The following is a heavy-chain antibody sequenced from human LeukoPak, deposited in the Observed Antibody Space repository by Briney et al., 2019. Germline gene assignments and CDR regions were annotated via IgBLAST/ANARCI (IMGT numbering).Heavy chain of an antibody. CDR1: GFTFSNDW. CDR3: AGTWSFDY. CDR2: ISGDGTNT. J-gene: IGHJ4*02. Sequence: GGSLTLSCPVSGFTFSNDWMHCVRQPRGKGLLWVSRISGDGTNTNCADSVKGRFTISRDNAKNMLYLQMDSLSAEDTAVYYCAGTWSFDYWGQGTLVTVSS. V-gene: IGHV3-74*01. D-gene: IGHD2-15*01.